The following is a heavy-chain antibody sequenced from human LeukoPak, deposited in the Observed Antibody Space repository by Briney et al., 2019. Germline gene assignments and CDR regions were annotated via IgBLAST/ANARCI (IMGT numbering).Heavy chain of an antibody. V-gene: IGHV1-8*03. CDR1: GYTFTSYD. D-gene: IGHD3-3*01. CDR3: ARGSPYDFWSGYYYYYYMDV. Sequence: ASVKVSCKAPGYTFTSYDINWVRQATGQGLEWMGWMNPNSGNTGYAQKFQGRVTITRNTSISTAYMELSSLRSEDTAVYYCARGSPYDFWSGYYYYYYMDVWGKGTTVTVSS. CDR2: MNPNSGNT. J-gene: IGHJ6*03.